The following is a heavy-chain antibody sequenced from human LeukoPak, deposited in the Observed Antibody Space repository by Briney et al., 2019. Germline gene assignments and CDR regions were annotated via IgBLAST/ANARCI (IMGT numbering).Heavy chain of an antibody. CDR2: IYYSGST. V-gene: IGHV4-30-4*08. D-gene: IGHD1-26*01. CDR1: GGSISSGDYY. Sequence: PSETLSLTCTVSGGSISSGDYYWSWIRQPPGKGLEWIGYIYYSGSTYYNPSLKSRVTISVDTPKNQFSLKLSSVTAADTAVYYCARAVGVGATTDYWGQGTLVTVSS. J-gene: IGHJ4*02. CDR3: ARAVGVGATTDY.